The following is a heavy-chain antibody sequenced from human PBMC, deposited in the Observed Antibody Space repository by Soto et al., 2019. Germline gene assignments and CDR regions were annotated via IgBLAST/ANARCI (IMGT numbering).Heavy chain of an antibody. D-gene: IGHD6-13*01. CDR3: ARRRDSSSWFGLGDYYYYGMDV. CDR1: GGSISISSYH. CDR2: IYYSGST. Sequence: PSETLSLTCTVSGGSISISSYHWGWINKPPGKGLEWIGSIYYSGSTYYNPSLKSRVTISVDTSKNQFSLKLSSVTAADTAVYYCARRRDSSSWFGLGDYYYYGMDVWGQGTTVT. J-gene: IGHJ6*02. V-gene: IGHV4-39*01.